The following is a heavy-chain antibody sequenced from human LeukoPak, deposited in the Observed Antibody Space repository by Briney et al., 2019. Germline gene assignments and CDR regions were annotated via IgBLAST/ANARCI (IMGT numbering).Heavy chain of an antibody. CDR2: IGTAGDT. D-gene: IGHD1-26*01. CDR3: VRQQTPHGNFDY. CDR1: GFTFSNHA. V-gene: IGHV3-13*01. Sequence: GGSLRLSCATSGFTFSNHAMHWDRQATGKGLEWVSAIGTAGDTFYPGPVKGRFTISRENAKNSLSLQMNSLRAEDTAVYYCVRQQTPHGNFDYWGQGTLVTVSS. J-gene: IGHJ4*02.